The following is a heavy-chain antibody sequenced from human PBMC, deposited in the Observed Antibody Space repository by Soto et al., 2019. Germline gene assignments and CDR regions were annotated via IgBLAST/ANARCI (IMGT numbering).Heavy chain of an antibody. CDR2: IRSHNGNT. CDR1: GSTITAYG. D-gene: IGHD6-13*01. CDR3: ASSSIAAAGRFDY. Sequence: QVQLVQAGDEVKQPGAEVKVACKASGSTITAYGIRWVRQAPGQGLEWMAWIRSHNGNTYYAQNLQGRVTMTTDTSTSTDYMELRSLRSDDTAVYYGASSSIAAAGRFDYWGQGALVTVSS. V-gene: IGHV1-18*01. J-gene: IGHJ4*02.